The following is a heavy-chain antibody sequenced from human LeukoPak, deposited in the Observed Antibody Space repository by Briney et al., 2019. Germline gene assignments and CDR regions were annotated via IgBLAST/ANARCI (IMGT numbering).Heavy chain of an antibody. J-gene: IGHJ4*02. CDR1: GYTFTIYG. Sequence: ASVTVSFTASGYTFTIYGISWVRQAPGQGLEWMGWISAYNGNTNYAQKLQGRVTMTTDTSTSTAYMELRSLRSDDTAVYYCAILSGSQKRGDFDYWGQGTLVTVSS. CDR2: ISAYNGNT. V-gene: IGHV1-18*01. D-gene: IGHD1-26*01. CDR3: AILSGSQKRGDFDY.